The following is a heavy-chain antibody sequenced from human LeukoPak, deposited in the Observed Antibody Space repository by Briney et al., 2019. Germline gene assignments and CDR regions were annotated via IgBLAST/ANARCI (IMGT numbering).Heavy chain of an antibody. J-gene: IGHJ3*01. V-gene: IGHV3-23*01. D-gene: IGHD7-27*01. CDR1: GFTFSTYG. CDR2: ISPSGDIT. CDR3: VRDLHWGGFDA. Sequence: GGTLRLSCAASGFTFSTYGMNWVRQAPGKGLEWVSGISPSGDITYYADSVMGRFSISRDNPKSTVSLQMSSLRAEDTALYYCVRDLHWGGFDAWGQGTVVTVSS.